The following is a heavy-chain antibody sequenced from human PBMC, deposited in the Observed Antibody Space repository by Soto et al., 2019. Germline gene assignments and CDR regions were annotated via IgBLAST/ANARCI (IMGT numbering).Heavy chain of an antibody. D-gene: IGHD6-19*01. Sequence: EVRLVESGGGLVQPGESLRLSCAASGFTFSSYEMNWVRQAPGKGLEWVADISSRGTSIFYADSVKGRFSISRDNDNDSGTILMNNLKVDVTAVYYWARDRGYTTGWYGRALDLWGQGTLVTVSS. CDR3: ARDRGYTTGWYGRALDL. V-gene: IGHV3-48*03. CDR2: ISSRGTSI. CDR1: GFTFSSYE. J-gene: IGHJ4*02.